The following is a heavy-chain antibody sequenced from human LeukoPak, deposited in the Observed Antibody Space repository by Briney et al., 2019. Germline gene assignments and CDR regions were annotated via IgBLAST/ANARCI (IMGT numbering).Heavy chain of an antibody. D-gene: IGHD3-10*01. Sequence: GGSLRLSCAASGFTFSTYWMHWVRQAPGKGLVWVSRISSDGSITGYADSVKGRFTISRDNAKNTLYLQMNSLRAEDTAVYHCARHLNYYLDYWGQGTLVTVSS. J-gene: IGHJ4*02. CDR1: GFTFSTYW. V-gene: IGHV3-74*01. CDR2: ISSDGSIT. CDR3: ARHLNYYLDY.